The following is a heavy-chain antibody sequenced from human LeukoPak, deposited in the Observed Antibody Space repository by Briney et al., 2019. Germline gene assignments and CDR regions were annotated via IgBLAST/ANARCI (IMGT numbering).Heavy chain of an antibody. V-gene: IGHV1-69*05. CDR2: IIPMFGTA. Sequence: SVKVSCKASGGTFNTFAISWVRQAPGQGLEWMGGIIPMFGTANYAQKFQGRVTITTDESRSTVYMELSSLRSEDTAVYYCARRCNSASCPFDYWGQGTLVSVSS. CDR3: ARRCNSASCPFDY. J-gene: IGHJ4*02. D-gene: IGHD2-2*01. CDR1: GGTFNTFA.